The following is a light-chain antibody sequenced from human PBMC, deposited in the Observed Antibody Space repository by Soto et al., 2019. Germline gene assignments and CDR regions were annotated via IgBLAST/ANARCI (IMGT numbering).Light chain of an antibody. J-gene: IGKJ1*01. CDR2: AAS. CDR3: QQSYSTPRT. CDR1: QSISSY. V-gene: IGKV1-39*01. Sequence: DIQMTQSLACLSASVGDRVIITCRASQSISSYLNWYQQKPGKAPKLLIYAASSLQSGVPSRFSGSGSGTDITLTISSLQPEDFATYSGQQSYSTPRTFGQGTKVEIK.